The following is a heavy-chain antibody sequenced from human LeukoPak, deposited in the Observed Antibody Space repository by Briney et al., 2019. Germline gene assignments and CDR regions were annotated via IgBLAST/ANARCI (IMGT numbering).Heavy chain of an antibody. CDR3: ARGRVQLVPAAIGWFDP. CDR2: INHSGST. V-gene: IGHV4-34*01. CDR1: GGSFSGYY. J-gene: IGHJ5*02. Sequence: SETLSLTCAVYGGSFSGYYWSWIRQPPGKGLEWIGEINHSGSTNYNPSLKSRVTISVHTSKNQFSLKLSSVTAADTAVYYCARGRVQLVPAAIGWFDPWGQGTLVTVSS. D-gene: IGHD2-2*01.